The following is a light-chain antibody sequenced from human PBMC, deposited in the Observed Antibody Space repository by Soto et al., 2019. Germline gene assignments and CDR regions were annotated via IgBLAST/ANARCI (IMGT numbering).Light chain of an antibody. V-gene: IGKV3-20*01. CDR1: QSVSSSF. J-gene: IGKJ2*01. CDR2: GTS. Sequence: ELVLTQSPGTVSLSPGERATLSCRASQSVSSSFLAWYQQKPGQAPSLLIFGTSTWATGTPDRFSGSGSGTDFTLTISSLEPEDFAVYYCQRYGSSPYTFGQGTKLEIK. CDR3: QRYGSSPYT.